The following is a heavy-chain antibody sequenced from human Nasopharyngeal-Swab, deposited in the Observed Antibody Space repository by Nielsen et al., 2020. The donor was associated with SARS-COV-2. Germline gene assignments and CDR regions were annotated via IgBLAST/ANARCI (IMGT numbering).Heavy chain of an antibody. Sequence: WGSLRLSCAASALTFTSYTVNWVRQVPGKGLEWVSSISSSSTYIYYADSVKGRFTISRDNANNSLYLQMNSLRAEDTAVYYCARDTTPLVTGGHQDYWGQGTVVTVSS. CDR2: ISSSSTYI. CDR1: ALTFTSYT. J-gene: IGHJ4*02. D-gene: IGHD3-16*01. CDR3: ARDTTPLVTGGHQDY. V-gene: IGHV3-21*01.